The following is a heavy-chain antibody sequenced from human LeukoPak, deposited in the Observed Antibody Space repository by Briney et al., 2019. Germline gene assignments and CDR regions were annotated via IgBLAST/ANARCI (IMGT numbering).Heavy chain of an antibody. J-gene: IGHJ4*02. CDR1: GFTFSSYE. V-gene: IGHV3-48*03. D-gene: IGHD6-19*01. CDR3: ARGQWLVLTY. Sequence: SGGSLRLSCAASGFTFSSYEMNWVRQAPGKGLEWVSYISSSGSTIYYADSVKGRFTISRDNAKNSLYLQMNSLRAEDTAVYYCARGQWLVLTYWGQGTLVTVSS. CDR2: ISSSGSTI.